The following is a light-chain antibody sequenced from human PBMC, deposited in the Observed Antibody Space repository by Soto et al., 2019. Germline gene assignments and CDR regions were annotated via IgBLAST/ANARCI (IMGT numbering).Light chain of an antibody. V-gene: IGKV3-20*01. CDR3: QQYGRSPWT. J-gene: IGKJ1*01. Sequence: FLPPSSATLTLSPGERATLSCWASQSLSDYLAWYQQKPGQAPRLLIYSASSRATGIPDTFSGSGFGTDFTLTIGRLQPEDFAAYYCQQYGRSPWTFGQGTKVEIK. CDR2: SAS. CDR1: QSLSDY.